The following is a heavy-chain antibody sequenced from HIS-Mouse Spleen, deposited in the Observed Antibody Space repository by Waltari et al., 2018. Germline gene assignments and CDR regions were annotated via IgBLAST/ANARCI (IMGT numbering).Heavy chain of an antibody. CDR2: INHSGSH. V-gene: IGHV4-34*01. CDR1: GGSFSGYY. Sequence: QVQLQQWGAGLLKPSETLSLTCAVYGGSFSGYYWSWIRQPPGKGLEWIGEINHSGSHNYNPSLKSRVTISVDTSKNQFSLKLSSVTAADTAVYYCARFAAAAGRWYFDYWGQGTLVTVSS. D-gene: IGHD6-13*01. CDR3: ARFAAAAGRWYFDY. J-gene: IGHJ4*02.